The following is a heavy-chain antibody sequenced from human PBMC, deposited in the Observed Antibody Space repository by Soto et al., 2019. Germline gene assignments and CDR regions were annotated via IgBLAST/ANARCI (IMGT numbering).Heavy chain of an antibody. J-gene: IGHJ4*02. Sequence: QVQLVQSGAEVKKPGASVKVSCKASGYTFTSYGISWVRQAPGQGLEWMGWISAYNGNTNYAQKLQGRVTMTTDTYTSAAYMEVRGLRASDTALYYCARDPGTRSDYRGQGTLVTVSS. CDR3: ARDPGTRSDY. CDR1: GYTFTSYG. CDR2: ISAYNGNT. D-gene: IGHD3-10*01. V-gene: IGHV1-18*01.